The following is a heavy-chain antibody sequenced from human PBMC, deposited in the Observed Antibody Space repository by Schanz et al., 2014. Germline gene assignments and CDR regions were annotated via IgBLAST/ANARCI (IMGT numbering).Heavy chain of an antibody. D-gene: IGHD1-1*01. V-gene: IGHV3-13*04. J-gene: IGHJ4*02. Sequence: EVQLVESGGGLVQPGGSLRLSCAASGFNIRNHDMHWVRQATGAGLEWVSAIGTAGDTFYLDSVKGRFTISRDSGQNSLYLQMNSLRAGDTAVYYCARGTDWNLHYWGQGALVTVSS. CDR3: ARGTDWNLHY. CDR1: GFNIRNHD. CDR2: IGTAGDT.